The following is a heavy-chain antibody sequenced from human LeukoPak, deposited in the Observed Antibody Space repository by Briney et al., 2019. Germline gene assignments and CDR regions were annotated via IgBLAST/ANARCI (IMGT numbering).Heavy chain of an antibody. J-gene: IGHJ4*02. CDR3: TTAYTKWELRGSKYYFDY. D-gene: IGHD1-26*01. CDR2: IKSKTDGGTT. Sequence: GGSLRLSCAASGFTFSNAWMSWVRQAPGKGLEWVGRIKSKTDGGTTDYAAPVKGRFTISRDDSKNTLYLQMNSLKTEDTAVYYCTTAYTKWELRGSKYYFDYWGQGTLVTVSS. V-gene: IGHV3-15*01. CDR1: GFTFSNAW.